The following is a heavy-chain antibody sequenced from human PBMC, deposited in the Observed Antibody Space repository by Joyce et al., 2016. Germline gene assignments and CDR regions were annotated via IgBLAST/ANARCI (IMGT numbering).Heavy chain of an antibody. CDR3: ARDLSAAGGSGGE. J-gene: IGHJ4*02. D-gene: IGHD6-13*01. CDR2: VKKDGREP. Sequence: EVQLVESGGGLVQPGGSLRIACAASGFTVRGDWMSWVRQAPGKGLEWLAMVKKDGREPLYVDSVKGRFTISTDKAKKSMYLQMRSLRAEDTVVYYCARDLSAAGGSGGEWGQGTLVTVSS. V-gene: IGHV3-7*03. CDR1: GFTVRGDW.